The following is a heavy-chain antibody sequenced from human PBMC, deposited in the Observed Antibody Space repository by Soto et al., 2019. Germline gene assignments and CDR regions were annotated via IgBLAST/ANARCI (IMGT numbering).Heavy chain of an antibody. CDR2: TRNKANSYTT. V-gene: IGHV3-72*01. Sequence: EVQLVESGGGLVQPGGSLRLSCAASGFTFSDHYMDWVRQAPGKGLERVGRTRNKANSYTTAYAASVKGRFTISRDDSKNSLYLQMNSLKTEDTAVYYCARGYCSSTSCYEGWGQGTLVTVSS. D-gene: IGHD2-2*01. CDR1: GFTFSDHY. CDR3: ARGYCSSTSCYEG. J-gene: IGHJ4*02.